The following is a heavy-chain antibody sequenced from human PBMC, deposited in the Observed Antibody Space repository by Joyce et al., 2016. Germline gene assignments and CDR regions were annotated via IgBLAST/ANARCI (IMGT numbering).Heavy chain of an antibody. Sequence: EVQLVESGGGLVKPGGSLRISCAASGFTFSTSSMSWFRRAPRKGLKWVAAISSDSTYTFYADSVKGRFTVSRDNAKNSLYLQMNSLRAEDTAVFFCAGGGIVYDYSMDLWGQGTTVTVSS. J-gene: IGHJ6*02. D-gene: IGHD3-22*01. CDR1: GFTFSTSS. CDR2: ISSDSTYT. CDR3: AGGGIVYDYSMDL. V-gene: IGHV3-21*02.